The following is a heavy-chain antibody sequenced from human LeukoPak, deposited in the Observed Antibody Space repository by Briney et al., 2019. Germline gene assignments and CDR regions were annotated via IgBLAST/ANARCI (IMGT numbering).Heavy chain of an antibody. D-gene: IGHD6-19*01. J-gene: IGHJ6*03. Sequence: ASVKVSCKASGYTFTSYDINWVRQATGQGLEWMGWMNPNSGNTGYAQKFQGRVTITRNTSISTAYMELSSLRSEDTAVYYCARGQGSGWYYYYYYYMDVWGKGTTVTVSS. CDR2: MNPNSGNT. V-gene: IGHV1-8*03. CDR3: ARGQGSGWYYYYYYYMDV. CDR1: GYTFTSYD.